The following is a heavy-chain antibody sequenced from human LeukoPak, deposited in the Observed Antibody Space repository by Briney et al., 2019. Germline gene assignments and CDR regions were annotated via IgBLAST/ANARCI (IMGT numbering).Heavy chain of an antibody. Sequence: GGSLRLSCAASGFTFSSYAMSWVRQAPGKGLEWVSVISGSGGSTYYADSVKGRFTISRDNSKNTLYLQMNSLRAEDTAVYYCARGGPVWFGELTYFDYWGQGTLVTVSS. D-gene: IGHD3-10*01. CDR3: ARGGPVWFGELTYFDY. J-gene: IGHJ4*02. CDR2: ISGSGGST. CDR1: GFTFSSYA. V-gene: IGHV3-23*01.